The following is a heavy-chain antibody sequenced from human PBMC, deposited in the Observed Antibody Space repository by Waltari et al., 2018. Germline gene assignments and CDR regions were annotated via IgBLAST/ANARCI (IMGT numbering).Heavy chain of an antibody. CDR2: IYYSGSN. CDR3: ARLNGLAVAGN. Sequence: QLQLQESGPGLVKPSETLSLTCTVSGGSISSSSYYWGWIRQPPGKGLEWIGSIYYSGSNYYNPPLKRRVTISGDTSKNQFSLMLRSVTAADTAVYYCARLNGLAVAGNWGQGTLVPVSS. J-gene: IGHJ4*02. CDR1: GGSISSSSYY. D-gene: IGHD6-19*01. V-gene: IGHV4-39*07.